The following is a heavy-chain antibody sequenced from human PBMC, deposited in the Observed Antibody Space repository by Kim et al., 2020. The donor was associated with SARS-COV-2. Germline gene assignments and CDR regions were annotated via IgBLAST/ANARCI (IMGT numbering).Heavy chain of an antibody. CDR2: IDPSDSYT. J-gene: IGHJ4*02. CDR1: GYSFTSYW. Sequence: GESLKISCKGSGYSFTSYWISWVRQMPGKGLEWMGRIDPSDSYTNYSPSFQGHVTITADKSISTAYLQWSSLKASDTAMYYCARDAGVVPAAMARWGQGTLVTVSS. D-gene: IGHD2-2*01. CDR3: ARDAGVVPAAMAR. V-gene: IGHV5-10-1*01.